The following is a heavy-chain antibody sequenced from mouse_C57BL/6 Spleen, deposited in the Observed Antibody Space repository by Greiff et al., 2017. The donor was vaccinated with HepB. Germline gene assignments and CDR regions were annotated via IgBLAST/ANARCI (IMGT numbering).Heavy chain of an antibody. V-gene: IGHV5-9*01. J-gene: IGHJ2*01. Sequence: EVKLQESGGGLVKPGGSLKLSCAASGFTFSSYTMSWVRQTPEKRLEWVATISGGGGNTYYPDSVKGRFTISRDNAKDTLSLQMSSLRSEDTALYYCARQVFITTVVDYWGQGTTLTVSS. D-gene: IGHD1-1*01. CDR3: ARQVFITTVVDY. CDR2: ISGGGGNT. CDR1: GFTFSSYT.